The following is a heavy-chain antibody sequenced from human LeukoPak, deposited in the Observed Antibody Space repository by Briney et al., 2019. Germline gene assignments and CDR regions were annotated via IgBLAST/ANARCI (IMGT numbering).Heavy chain of an antibody. Sequence: PGGSLRLSCAASGFTFSSYEMNWVRQAPGKGLEWASYISSRGSTIHYADSVKGRFTISRDNAKNSLYLQMNSLRAEDTAVYYCARGLNYGAWGQGALVTVSS. V-gene: IGHV3-48*03. D-gene: IGHD4-17*01. J-gene: IGHJ5*02. CDR1: GFTFSSYE. CDR3: ARGLNYGA. CDR2: ISSRGSTI.